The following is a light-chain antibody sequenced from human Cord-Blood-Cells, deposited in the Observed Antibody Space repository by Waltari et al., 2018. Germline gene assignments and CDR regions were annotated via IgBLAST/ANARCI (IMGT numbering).Light chain of an antibody. J-gene: IGLJ2*01. CDR3: CSYAGSYVV. V-gene: IGLV2-11*01. CDR1: SSDVGGYNY. Sequence: QSALTQPRSMSGSPGQSVTISCTGTSSDVGGYNYVSWYQQHPGKAPKLMIYDVSKRPSGVPDRFSGSKSGNTASLTISGLQAEDEAYYYCCSYAGSYVVFGGGTKLTVL. CDR2: DVS.